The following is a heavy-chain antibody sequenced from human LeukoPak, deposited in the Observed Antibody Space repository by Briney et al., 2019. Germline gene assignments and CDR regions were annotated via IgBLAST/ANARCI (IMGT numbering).Heavy chain of an antibody. D-gene: IGHD6-19*01. V-gene: IGHV4-61*08. Sequence: SATLSLTCTVSGDPVSSGDFYWSWIRQSPGRGLHWIAYTHHTESSNYSPSLRSRVTISMDTSKNQFSLNLNSVTAADTAVYYCARQLAQAEGRAFDIWGQGTKVTVSS. CDR2: THHTESS. CDR3: ARQLAQAEGRAFDI. J-gene: IGHJ3*02. CDR1: GDPVSSGDFY.